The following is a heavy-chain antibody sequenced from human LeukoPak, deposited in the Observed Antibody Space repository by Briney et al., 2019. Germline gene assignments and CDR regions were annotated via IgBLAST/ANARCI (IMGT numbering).Heavy chain of an antibody. CDR1: GYTFTSYG. V-gene: IGHV1-46*01. CDR2: INPSGGST. J-gene: IGHJ4*02. D-gene: IGHD3-10*01. CDR3: ARGYGSGSYYGY. Sequence: ASVKVSCKASGYTFTSYGISWVRQAPGQGLEWMGIINPSGGSTTYAQKFQGRVTMSRDTSTSTVYMELSSLRSEDTAVYYCARGYGSGSYYGYWGQGTLVTVSS.